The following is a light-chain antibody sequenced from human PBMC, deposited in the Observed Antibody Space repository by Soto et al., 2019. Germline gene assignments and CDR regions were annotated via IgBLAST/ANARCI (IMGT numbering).Light chain of an antibody. CDR2: GAS. CDR3: QQSYSIPRT. Sequence: EIVMTQSPATLSVSPGERATLSCRASQSVSSNLAWYQQKPGQAPRLLIYGASTRATGIPARFSGSGSGTEFTLTISSLQSEDFATYCCQQSYSIPRTFGQGTKVEV. V-gene: IGKV3-15*01. J-gene: IGKJ1*01. CDR1: QSVSSN.